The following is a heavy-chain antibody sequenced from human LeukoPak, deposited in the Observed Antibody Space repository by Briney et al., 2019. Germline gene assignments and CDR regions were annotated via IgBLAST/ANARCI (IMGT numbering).Heavy chain of an antibody. Sequence: PGGSLRLSXAASGFTFSSCGFNWARQAPGKGLEWVSSIGPTGTDRYYADSVRGRFTISRDNAKNSMYLQMDSLRDEDTAVYYCATETIGRHYDYWGQGTLLTVSS. CDR1: GFTFSSCG. V-gene: IGHV3-21*01. CDR2: IGPTGTDR. J-gene: IGHJ4*02. CDR3: ATETIGRHYDY. D-gene: IGHD1-14*01.